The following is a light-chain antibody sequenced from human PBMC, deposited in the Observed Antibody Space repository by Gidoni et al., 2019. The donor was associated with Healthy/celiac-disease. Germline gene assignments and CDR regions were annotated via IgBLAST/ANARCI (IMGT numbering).Light chain of an antibody. Sequence: QSVLTQPPSASGTPGQRVTISCSGRSSNIGSNYVYWYQQLPGTAPKLLLYRNNQRPSGVPDRCSGSKSGTSAALAISGLRSEEEADYYCAAWDESLSGVFGGGTKLTVL. J-gene: IGLJ3*02. CDR3: AAWDESLSGV. CDR1: SSNIGSNY. V-gene: IGLV1-47*01. CDR2: RNN.